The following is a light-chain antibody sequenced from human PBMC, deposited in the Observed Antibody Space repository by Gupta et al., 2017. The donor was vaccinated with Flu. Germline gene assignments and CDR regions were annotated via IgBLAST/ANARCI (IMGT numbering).Light chain of an antibody. Sequence: GERSTINCKSSQSLLYRSNNKNYVAWYQQRPGQPPKLLISWSSTRQSGVPDRFSGSGSGTDFTLTISTLQTEDVAVYYCQQYSHTPANFGRG. CDR3: QQYSHTPAN. CDR2: WSS. J-gene: IGKJ5*01. CDR1: QSLLYRSNNKNY. V-gene: IGKV4-1*01.